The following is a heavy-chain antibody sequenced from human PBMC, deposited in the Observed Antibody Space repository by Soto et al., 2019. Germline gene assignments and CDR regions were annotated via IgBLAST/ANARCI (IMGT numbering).Heavy chain of an antibody. CDR3: ARDGRGCSSTSCYKRGRYYGMDV. V-gene: IGHV3-11*01. Sequence: QVQLVESGGGLVKPGGSLRLSCAASGFTFSDYYMSWIRQAPGKGLEWVSYISSSGSTIYYADSVKGRFTISRDNAKNSLYLQMNSLRAEDTAVYYCARDGRGCSSTSCYKRGRYYGMDVWGQGTTVTVSS. CDR1: GFTFSDYY. CDR2: ISSSGSTI. J-gene: IGHJ6*02. D-gene: IGHD2-2*02.